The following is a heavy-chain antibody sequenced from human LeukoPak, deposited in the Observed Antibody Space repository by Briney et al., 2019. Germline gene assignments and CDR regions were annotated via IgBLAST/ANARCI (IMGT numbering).Heavy chain of an antibody. D-gene: IGHD3-22*01. CDR3: ARGRRIGYYVLPFFDY. CDR1: GGSISSSSYY. V-gene: IGHV4-39*07. CDR2: IYYTGTT. Sequence: PSETLSLTCTVSGGSISSSSYYWDWIRQPPGTGLEWIGSIYYTGTTYYNPSLRSRVSIFVDTSKNQFSLKLSSVTAADTAVYYCARGRRIGYYVLPFFDYWGQGTLVTVSS. J-gene: IGHJ4*02.